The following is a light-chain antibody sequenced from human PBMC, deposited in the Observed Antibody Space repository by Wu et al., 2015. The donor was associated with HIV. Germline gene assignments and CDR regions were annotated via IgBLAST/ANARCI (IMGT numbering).Light chain of an antibody. CDR1: QGITNY. J-gene: IGKJ1*01. CDR3: QKYNTAPWT. Sequence: EIQMTQSPSSLSASVGDRVTITCRASQGITNYLAWYQQKPGKVPKVLIYAASTLQSGAPSRFSGSGSGTDFPLTISSLQPEDVATYYCQKYNTAPWTFGQGTKVEIK. CDR2: AAS. V-gene: IGKV1-27*01.